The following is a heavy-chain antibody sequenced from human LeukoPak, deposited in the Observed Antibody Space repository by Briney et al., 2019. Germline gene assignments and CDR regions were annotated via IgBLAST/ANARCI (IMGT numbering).Heavy chain of an antibody. CDR1: GFTFSSYS. D-gene: IGHD2-15*01. Sequence: GGSLRLSCAASGFTFSSYSMNWVRHAPGKGLEWVSSISSSSSSYIYYADSVKGRFTISRDNAKNSLYLQMNSLRAEDTAVYYCARDIYCSGGSCLNWGQGTLFTVSS. CDR2: ISSSSSSYI. CDR3: ARDIYCSGGSCLN. J-gene: IGHJ4*02. V-gene: IGHV3-21*01.